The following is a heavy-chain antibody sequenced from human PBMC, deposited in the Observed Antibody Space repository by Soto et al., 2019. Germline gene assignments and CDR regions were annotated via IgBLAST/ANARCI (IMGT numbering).Heavy chain of an antibody. CDR1: GGSFSGYY. J-gene: IGHJ5*02. D-gene: IGHD3-3*01. CDR3: AGTTTSFWSGYYLRGSFQQGFDP. Sequence: NPSETLSLTCAVYGGSFSGYYWSWIRQPPGKGLEWIGEINHSGSTNYNPSLKSRVTISVDTSKNQFSLKLSSVTAADTAVYYCAGTTTSFWSGYYLRGSFQQGFDPWGQGTLVTVSS. V-gene: IGHV4-34*01. CDR2: INHSGST.